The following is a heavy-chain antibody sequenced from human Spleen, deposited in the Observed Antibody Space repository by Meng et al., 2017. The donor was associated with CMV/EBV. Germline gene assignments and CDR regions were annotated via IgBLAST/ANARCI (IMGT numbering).Heavy chain of an antibody. D-gene: IGHD2-2*01. V-gene: IGHV3-73*01. CDR3: TSIPEDIVVVPAAIDDAFDI. CDR2: IRSKANSYAT. Sequence: ESLKISCAASGFTFSSYWMSWVRQASGKGLEWVGRIRSKANSYATAYAASVKGRFTISRDDSKNTAYLQMNSLKTEDTAVYYCTSIPEDIVVVPAAIDDAFDIWGQGTMVTVSS. J-gene: IGHJ3*02. CDR1: GFTFSSYW.